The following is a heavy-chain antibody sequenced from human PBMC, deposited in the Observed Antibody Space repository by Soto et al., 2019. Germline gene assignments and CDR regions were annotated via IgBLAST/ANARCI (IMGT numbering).Heavy chain of an antibody. CDR1: GYTFTSYG. CDR2: ISAYNGNT. CDR3: ARDLFPATPYSSSWYSYYYYMDV. Sequence: ASVKVSCKASGYTFTSYGISWVRQAPGQGLEWMGWISAYNGNTNYAQKLQGRVTMTTDTSTSTAYMELRSLRSDDTAVYYCARDLFPATPYSSSWYSYYYYMDVWGKGTTVTVSS. J-gene: IGHJ6*03. V-gene: IGHV1-18*01. D-gene: IGHD6-13*01.